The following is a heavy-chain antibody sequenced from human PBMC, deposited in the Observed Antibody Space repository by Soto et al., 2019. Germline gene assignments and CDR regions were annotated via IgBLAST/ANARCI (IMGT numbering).Heavy chain of an antibody. Sequence: SETLSLTCTVSGGSISSYYWSWIRQPPGKGLECLGYIDYSGNTKYNPSPKSRVTISVDTSKNQFSLRLSSVTAADTAVYYCARLTTVTAILSLTFAIWGRGTLVTVSS. CDR2: IDYSGNT. CDR3: ARLTTVTAILSLTFAI. V-gene: IGHV4-59*01. J-gene: IGHJ3*02. CDR1: GGSISSYY. D-gene: IGHD4-17*01.